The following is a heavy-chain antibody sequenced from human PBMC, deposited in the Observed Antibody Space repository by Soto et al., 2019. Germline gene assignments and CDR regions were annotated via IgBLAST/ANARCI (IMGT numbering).Heavy chain of an antibody. D-gene: IGHD3-22*01. CDR3: VRATLSRGHYYFRGLDV. Sequence: HPVGSLRLSCAATGFMFGTYWMSWVRQAPGKGLEWVANIKHDGNEKYYADSVKGRFTVSRDNVKNFLHLQMSSLRGDDTGVYFCVRATLSRGHYYFRGLDVWGQGTTVNVSS. CDR2: IKHDGNEK. J-gene: IGHJ6*02. CDR1: GFMFGTYW. V-gene: IGHV3-7*01.